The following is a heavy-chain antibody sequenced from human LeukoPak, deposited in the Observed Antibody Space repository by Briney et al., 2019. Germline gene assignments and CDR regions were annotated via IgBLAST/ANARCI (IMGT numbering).Heavy chain of an antibody. CDR1: GGSISSGVYY. CDR3: ARDSPGIVGASSNAFDI. J-gene: IGHJ3*02. CDR2: IYYSGST. Sequence: SETLSLTCTVSGGSISSGVYYWSWIRQHPGKGLEWIGYIYYSGSTYYNPSLKSRVTISVDTSKNQFSLKLSSVTAADTAVYYCARDSPGIVGASSNAFDIWGQGTVVTVSS. V-gene: IGHV4-31*03. D-gene: IGHD1-26*01.